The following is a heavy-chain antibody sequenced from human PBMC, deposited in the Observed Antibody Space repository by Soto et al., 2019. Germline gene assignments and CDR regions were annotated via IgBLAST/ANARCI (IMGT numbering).Heavy chain of an antibody. CDR3: ARHGGITLVGGVVTAFDI. CDR2: MYHSGST. D-gene: IGHD3-10*01. CDR1: GGSISSYD. J-gene: IGHJ3*02. Sequence: SETLSLTCTVSGGSISSYDWSWMRQPPGKGLEFIGSMYHSGSTNYNPSLKSRVTTSVDTSKNQFSLKLSSVTAADTAVYYCARHGGITLVGGVVTAFDIWGPGTMVTVS. V-gene: IGHV4-59*08.